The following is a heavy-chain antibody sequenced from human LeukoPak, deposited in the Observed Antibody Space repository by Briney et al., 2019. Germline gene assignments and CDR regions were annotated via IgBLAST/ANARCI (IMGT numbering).Heavy chain of an antibody. CDR1: GFTFSSYW. Sequence: GGSLRLSCAASGFTFSSYWMSWVRQAPGKGLEWVANIKQDGSEKYYVDSVKGRFTISRDNAKNSLYLQMNSLRAEDTAVYYCAKYLSVGEFPNWGQGTLVTVSS. J-gene: IGHJ4*02. CDR2: IKQDGSEK. V-gene: IGHV3-7*01. D-gene: IGHD3-10*01. CDR3: AKYLSVGEFPN.